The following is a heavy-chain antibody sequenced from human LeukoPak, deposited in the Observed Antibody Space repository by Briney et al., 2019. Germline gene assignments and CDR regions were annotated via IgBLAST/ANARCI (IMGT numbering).Heavy chain of an antibody. V-gene: IGHV3-30*18. D-gene: IGHD2-21*02. CDR1: GFTFSSYG. Sequence: GGSLRLSCAASGFTFSSYGMPWVRQAPGKGLEWVAVISYDGSNKYYADSVKGRFTISRDNSKNTLYLQMNSLRAEDTAVYYCAKVSSPDIVVVTATFDYWGQGTLVTVSS. CDR3: AKVSSPDIVVVTATFDY. J-gene: IGHJ4*02. CDR2: ISYDGSNK.